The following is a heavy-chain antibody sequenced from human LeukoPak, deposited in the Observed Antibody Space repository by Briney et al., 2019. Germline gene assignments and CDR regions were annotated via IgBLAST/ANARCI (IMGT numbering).Heavy chain of an antibody. J-gene: IGHJ4*01. Sequence: PGGSLRLSCAASGFIFSNYGMHWVRQAPGKGLEWVAVISYNGNNKYYADSVKGRFTISRDNSKNTLFLQMDSLRPEDTALYYCAKRGFSSSSQSLDFWGQGTLVTVSS. CDR2: ISYNGNNK. CDR3: AKRGFSSSSQSLDF. CDR1: GFIFSNYG. D-gene: IGHD6-13*01. V-gene: IGHV3-30*18.